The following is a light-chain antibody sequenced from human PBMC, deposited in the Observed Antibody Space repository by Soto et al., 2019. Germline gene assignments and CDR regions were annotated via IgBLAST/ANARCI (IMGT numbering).Light chain of an antibody. V-gene: IGKV3-15*01. CDR3: QQYADWPLT. CDR1: RTIGTN. CDR2: ETS. J-gene: IGKJ4*01. Sequence: IVMTQSPATVSVSPGESTSLSCRASRTIGTNLGWYQQKPGQAPRLLISETSNRATGVPARFSGSGSGTEFTLTITSLQSEDIAVYYCQQYADWPLTFGGGTKVDIK.